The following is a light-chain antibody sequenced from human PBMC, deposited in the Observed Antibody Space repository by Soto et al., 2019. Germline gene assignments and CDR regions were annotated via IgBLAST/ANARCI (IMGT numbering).Light chain of an antibody. J-gene: IGLJ2*01. V-gene: IGLV1-44*01. CDR3: AAWDDSLNGVI. CDR1: SLNIGSHT. Sequence: QSVLTQPPSASGTPGQRITISCSGSSLNIGSHTVNWHQQVPGTAPKLLIYSNNERPSGVPDRFSGSKSGTSASLAISGLQSGDEADYYCAAWDDSLNGVIFGGGTKLTVL. CDR2: SNN.